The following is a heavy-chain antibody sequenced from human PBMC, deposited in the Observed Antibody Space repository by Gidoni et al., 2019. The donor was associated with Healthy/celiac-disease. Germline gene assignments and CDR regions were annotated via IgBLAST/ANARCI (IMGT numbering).Heavy chain of an antibody. V-gene: IGHV4-39*01. D-gene: IGHD6-25*01. CDR3: VISSGGMDV. Sequence: QLQLQESGPGLVKPSETLSLTCTVSGGSISSSSYYWVWIRQPPGKGLEWIGNIYYSGSTYYNPSLKSRVTISADTSKKQFSLKRSSVTAADTAVNYCVISSGGMDVWGQGTTVTVSS. CDR2: IYYSGST. J-gene: IGHJ6*02. CDR1: GGSISSSSYY.